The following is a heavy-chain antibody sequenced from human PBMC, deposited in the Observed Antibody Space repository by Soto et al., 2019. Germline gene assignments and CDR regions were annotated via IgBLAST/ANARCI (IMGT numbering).Heavy chain of an antibody. CDR2: ISSSSSTI. J-gene: IGHJ6*02. CDR3: ARDRGGKVWSVYRPTFYYYYGMDV. D-gene: IGHD3-3*01. Sequence: GGSLRLSCAASGFTFSSYSMNWVRQAPGKGLEWVSYISSSSSTIYYADSVKGRFTISRDNAKNSLYLKMNSLRAEDTAVYYCARDRGGKVWSVYRPTFYYYYGMDVWGQGTTVTVSS. CDR1: GFTFSSYS. V-gene: IGHV3-48*01.